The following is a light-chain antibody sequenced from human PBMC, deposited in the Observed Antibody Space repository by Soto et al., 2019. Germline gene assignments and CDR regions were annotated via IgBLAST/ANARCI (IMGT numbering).Light chain of an antibody. Sequence: QSVLTQPPSVSGAPGQRVTISCTESSSNIGAGYDVHWYQQLPGTAPKLLIYGNSNRPSGVPDRFSGSKSGTSASLAITGLKGEDEDDYYCQSYDSRLSGWVFGGGTKLTVL. CDR3: QSYDSRLSGWV. CDR1: SSNIGAGYD. V-gene: IGLV1-40*01. CDR2: GNS. J-gene: IGLJ3*02.